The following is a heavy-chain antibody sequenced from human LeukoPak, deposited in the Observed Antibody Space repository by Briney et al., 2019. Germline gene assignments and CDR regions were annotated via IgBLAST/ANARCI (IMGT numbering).Heavy chain of an antibody. V-gene: IGHV7-4-1*02. J-gene: IGHJ4*02. Sequence: ASVKVSCKASGYIFTSYVLHWVRQAPGQGLEWMGWTNTNTGNPTYAQGFTGRFVFSLDTSVSTAYLQISSLKADDTAMYYCARGDYETHGYQTRWGQGTLVTVSP. CDR2: TNTNTGNP. CDR3: ARGDYETHGYQTR. CDR1: GYIFTSYV. D-gene: IGHD3-22*01.